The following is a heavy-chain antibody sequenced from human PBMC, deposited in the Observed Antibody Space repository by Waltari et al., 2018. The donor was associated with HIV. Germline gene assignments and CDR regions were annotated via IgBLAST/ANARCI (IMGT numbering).Heavy chain of an antibody. CDR1: GFTFSSYA. CDR3: ARDRGGEWELLPVYFDY. Sequence: QVQLVESGGGVVQPGRSLRLSCAASGFTFSSYAMHWVRQAPGKGLEVVAVISYDGSNKYYADSVKGRFTISRDNSKNTLYLQMNSLRAEDTAVYYCARDRGGEWELLPVYFDYWGQGTLVTVSS. J-gene: IGHJ4*02. D-gene: IGHD1-26*01. CDR2: ISYDGSNK. V-gene: IGHV3-30-3*01.